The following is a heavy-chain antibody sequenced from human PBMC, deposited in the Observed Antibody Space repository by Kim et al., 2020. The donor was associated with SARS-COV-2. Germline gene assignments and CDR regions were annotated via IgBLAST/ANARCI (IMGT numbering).Heavy chain of an antibody. Sequence: GGSLRLSCAASGFTFGDYAMHWVRQAPGKGLEWVSGISWNSGSIGYADSVKGRFTISRDNAKNSLYLQMNSLRAEDTALYYCAKDMEKPWKVWSGYYPSLSPIDYWGQGTLVTVSS. CDR3: AKDMEKPWKVWSGYYPSLSPIDY. J-gene: IGHJ4*02. D-gene: IGHD3-3*01. CDR2: ISWNSGSI. V-gene: IGHV3-9*01. CDR1: GFTFGDYA.